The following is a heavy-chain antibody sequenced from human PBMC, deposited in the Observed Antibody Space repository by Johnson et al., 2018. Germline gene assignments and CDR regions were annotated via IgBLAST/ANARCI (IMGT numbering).Heavy chain of an antibody. V-gene: IGHV3-21*01. CDR3: AKGPSRAFDI. D-gene: IGHD2-2*01. CDR2: ISSRSSYI. Sequence: VQLVQSGGGLVKPGGSLRLSCAASGFTFSSYSMNWVRQAPGKGLEWVSSISSRSSYIKYADSVKGRFPMSRDNSKNTRFMQMNSLGDEDTAVYYCAKGPSRAFDIGGQGTMVTVSS. J-gene: IGHJ3*02. CDR1: GFTFSSYS.